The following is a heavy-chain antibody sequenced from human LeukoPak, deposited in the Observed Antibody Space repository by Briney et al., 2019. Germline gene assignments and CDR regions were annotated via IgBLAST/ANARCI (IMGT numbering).Heavy chain of an antibody. V-gene: IGHV4-39*07. CDR3: ARDRTGHYDFWSGYSNWFDP. D-gene: IGHD3-3*01. CDR2: IYYSGST. CDR1: GGSISSSSYY. Sequence: SSETLSLTCTVSGGSISSSSYYWGWIRQPPGKGLEWIGSIYYSGSTYYNPSLKSRVTISVDTSKNQFSLKLSSVTAADTAVYYCARDRTGHYDFWSGYSNWFDPWGQGTLVTVSS. J-gene: IGHJ5*02.